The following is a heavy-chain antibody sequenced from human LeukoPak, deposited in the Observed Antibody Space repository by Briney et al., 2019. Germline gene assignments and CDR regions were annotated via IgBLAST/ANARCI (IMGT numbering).Heavy chain of an antibody. V-gene: IGHV2-70*01. J-gene: IGHJ4*02. CDR2: IDWEDDA. Sequence: ESGPALVKPTQTLRLTCTFSGFSLSTSGMAVTWIRQPPGKALEWLALIDWEDDAFYSTSLKMRLTISKDTSKNLVVLTMTNMAPVDTGTYYCARIPLYGAYLDYWGQGTLATVSS. CDR3: ARIPLYGAYLDY. D-gene: IGHD4-17*01. CDR1: GFSLSTSGMA.